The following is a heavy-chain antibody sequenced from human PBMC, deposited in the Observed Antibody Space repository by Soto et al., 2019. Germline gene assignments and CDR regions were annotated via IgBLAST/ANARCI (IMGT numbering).Heavy chain of an antibody. CDR1: GYTFTSYG. CDR2: ISANNGNT. J-gene: IGHJ4*02. V-gene: IGHV1-18*01. Sequence: QVQLVQSGAEVKKPGASVKVSCKASGYTFTSYGISWVRQAPGQGLEWMGWISANNGNTNYVQKLQRRVTMTTDTATSTAYRELRSLRSDDTAVYYCARDRGSYALDYWGQGTLVTVSS. CDR3: ARDRGSYALDY. D-gene: IGHD1-26*01.